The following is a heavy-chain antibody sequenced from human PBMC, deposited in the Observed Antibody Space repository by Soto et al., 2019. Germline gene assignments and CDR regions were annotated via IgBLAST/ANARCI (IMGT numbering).Heavy chain of an antibody. D-gene: IGHD6-19*01. Sequence: QVQLVQSGAEVKKPGASVKVSCKASGYTFTSYGISWVRQAPGQGLEWMGWISAYNGNTNYAQKLQGRVTMTTDTSTSTAYMELRSLRSDDTAVYYCARAPGRGGEGSSGMWYFDLWGRGTLVTVSS. CDR1: GYTFTSYG. J-gene: IGHJ2*01. CDR2: ISAYNGNT. V-gene: IGHV1-18*01. CDR3: ARAPGRGGEGSSGMWYFDL.